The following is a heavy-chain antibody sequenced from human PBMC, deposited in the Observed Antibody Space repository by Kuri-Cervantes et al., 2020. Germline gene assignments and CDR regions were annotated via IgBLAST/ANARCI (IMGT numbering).Heavy chain of an antibody. Sequence: SQTLSLTCAVYGESLSVYYWSWIRQPPGKGLEWIGEINHSGSTNYNPSLKSRVTISADTSKNQFSLTLNSVTAADTAVYYCATTLPVSSYYDSNGDDFFDYWGQGILVTVSS. CDR3: ATTLPVSSYYDSNGDDFFDY. CDR2: INHSGST. V-gene: IGHV4-34*01. J-gene: IGHJ4*02. CDR1: GESLSVYY. D-gene: IGHD3-22*01.